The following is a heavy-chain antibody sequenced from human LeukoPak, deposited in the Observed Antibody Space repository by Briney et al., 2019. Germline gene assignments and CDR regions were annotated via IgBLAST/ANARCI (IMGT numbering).Heavy chain of an antibody. D-gene: IGHD5-24*01. CDR1: GFTFSSYS. CDR3: ARAQMATLDY. CDR2: ISSSSSYI. V-gene: IGHV3-21*01. Sequence: PGGSLRLSCAASGFTFSSYSMNWVRQAPGKGLEWVSSISSSSSYIYYADSVKGRFTISRDNAENSLYLQMNSLRAEDTAVYYCARAQMATLDYWGQGTLVTVSS. J-gene: IGHJ4*02.